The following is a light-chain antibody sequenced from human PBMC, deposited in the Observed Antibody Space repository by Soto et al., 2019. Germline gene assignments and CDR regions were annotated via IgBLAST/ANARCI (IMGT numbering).Light chain of an antibody. J-gene: IGLJ2*01. CDR2: DVS. V-gene: IGLV2-14*01. Sequence: QSALTQPASVSGSPGQSITISCTGTSSDVGGYNYVSWYQQHPGKAPKLMIYDVSNRPSGVSNRFSGSKSGNTASLTISGLQAEDEADYYISSYTSSSSVVFGGGTKVAVL. CDR3: SSYTSSSSVV. CDR1: SSDVGGYNY.